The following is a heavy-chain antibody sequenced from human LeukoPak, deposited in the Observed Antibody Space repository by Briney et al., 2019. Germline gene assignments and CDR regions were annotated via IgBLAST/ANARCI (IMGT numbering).Heavy chain of an antibody. CDR3: ATHDSSGPSFVY. D-gene: IGHD3-22*01. CDR1: GYTLTELS. V-gene: IGHV1-24*01. CDR2: FDSEDGET. J-gene: IGHJ4*02. Sequence: ASVKVSCKVSGYTLTELSMHWVRQAPGKGLEWMGGFDSEDGETIYAQKFQGRVTMTEDTSTDTAYMELSSLRSEDTAVYYCATHDSSGPSFVYWGQGTLVTVSS.